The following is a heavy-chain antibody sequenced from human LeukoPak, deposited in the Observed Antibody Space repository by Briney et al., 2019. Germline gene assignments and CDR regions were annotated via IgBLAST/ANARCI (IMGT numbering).Heavy chain of an antibody. CDR1: GYPFTGYY. CDR2: INPNSGGT. D-gene: IGHD6-19*01. V-gene: IGHV1-2*02. CDR3: ARDASSGWYRDDAFDI. J-gene: IGHJ3*02. Sequence: ASVKVSCKASGYPFTGYYLHWVRQAPGQGLEWMGWINPNSGGTNYAQKFQGRVTMTRDTSISTAYMELSRLRSDDTAVYYCARDASSGWYRDDAFDIWGQGTMVTVSS.